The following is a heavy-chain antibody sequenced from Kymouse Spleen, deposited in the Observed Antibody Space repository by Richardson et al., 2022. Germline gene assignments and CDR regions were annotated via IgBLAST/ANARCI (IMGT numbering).Heavy chain of an antibody. CDR1: GGSFSGYY. V-gene: IGHV4-34*01. J-gene: IGHJ6*02. D-gene: IGHD5-12*01. CDR3: ARDIVATMDV. Sequence: QVQLQQWGAGLLKPSETLSLTCAVYGGSFSGYYWSWIRQPPGKGLEWIGEINHSGSTNYNPSLKSRVTISVDTSKNQFSLKLSSVTAADTAVYYCARDIVATMDVWGQGTTVTVSS. CDR2: INHSGST.